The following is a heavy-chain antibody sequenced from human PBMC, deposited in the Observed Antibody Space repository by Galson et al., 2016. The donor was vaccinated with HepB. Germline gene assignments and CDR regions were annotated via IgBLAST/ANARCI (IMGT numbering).Heavy chain of an antibody. J-gene: IGHJ3*01. CDR1: GFTFSSFW. CDR2: IDGDGTKT. D-gene: IGHD3-10*01. Sequence: SLRLSCAASGFTFSSFWMHWVRQAPGNGLEWVARIDGDGTKTTYADSVKGRFTISRDNAKNTVYLQLNCMRAEDTALYYCAREPPGNDALDFWGQGTMVNV. CDR3: AREPPGNDALDF. V-gene: IGHV3-74*01.